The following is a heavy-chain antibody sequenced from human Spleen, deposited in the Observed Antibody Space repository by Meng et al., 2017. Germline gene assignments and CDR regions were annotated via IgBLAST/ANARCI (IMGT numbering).Heavy chain of an antibody. CDR2: FDPEDGET. CDR3: ARPSDSSGHVDY. V-gene: IGHV1-24*01. D-gene: IGHD3-22*01. Sequence: ASVKVSCKVSGYTLTELSMHWVRQAPGKGLEWMGGFDPEDGETIYAQKFQGRVTMTEDTSTDTAYMELSRLRSDDTAVYYCARPSDSSGHVDYWGQGTLVTVSS. J-gene: IGHJ4*02. CDR1: GYTLTELS.